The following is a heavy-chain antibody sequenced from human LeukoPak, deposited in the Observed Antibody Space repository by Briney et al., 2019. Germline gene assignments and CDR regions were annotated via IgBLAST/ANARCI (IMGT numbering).Heavy chain of an antibody. D-gene: IGHD6-19*01. Sequence: GGSLRLSCAASGFTFDDYAMHWVRQAPGKGLEWVSGISWNSGSIGYADSVKGRFTISRDNAKNSLYLQMNSLRAEDTALYYCAKGPPRGVWLFAYWGQGTLVTVSS. CDR2: ISWNSGSI. V-gene: IGHV3-9*01. J-gene: IGHJ4*02. CDR1: GFTFDDYA. CDR3: AKGPPRGVWLFAY.